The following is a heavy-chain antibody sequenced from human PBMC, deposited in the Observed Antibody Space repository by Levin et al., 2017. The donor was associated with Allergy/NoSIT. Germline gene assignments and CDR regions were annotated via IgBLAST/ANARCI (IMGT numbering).Heavy chain of an antibody. CDR1: GFTFSSYA. CDR3: AKEPPGESVSTTNGMDV. CDR2: ISGSGGST. V-gene: IGHV3-23*01. D-gene: IGHD2/OR15-2a*01. J-gene: IGHJ6*02. Sequence: GESLKISCAASGFTFSSYAMSWVRQAPGKGLEWVSAISGSGGSTYYADSVKGRFTISRDNSKNTLYLQMNSLRAEDTAVYYCAKEPPGESVSTTNGMDVWGQGTTVTVSS.